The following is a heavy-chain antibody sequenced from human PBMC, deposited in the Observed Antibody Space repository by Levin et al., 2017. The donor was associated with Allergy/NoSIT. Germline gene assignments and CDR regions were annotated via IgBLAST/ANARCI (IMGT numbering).Heavy chain of an antibody. D-gene: IGHD1-7*01. Sequence: SETLSLTCTVSGGSISSYYWSWIRQPPGKGLEWIGYIYYSGSTNYNPSLKSRVTISVDTSKNQFSLKLSSVTAADTAVYYCARHWDQFSGWNYFSEPYNWFDPWGQGTLVTVSS. CDR3: ARHWDQFSGWNYFSEPYNWFDP. V-gene: IGHV4-59*08. CDR2: IYYSGST. J-gene: IGHJ5*02. CDR1: GGSISSYY.